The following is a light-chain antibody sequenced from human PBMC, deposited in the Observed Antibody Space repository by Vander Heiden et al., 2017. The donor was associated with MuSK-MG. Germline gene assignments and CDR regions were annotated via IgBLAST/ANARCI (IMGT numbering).Light chain of an antibody. CDR3: QQYITLPL. Sequence: IVMTHSTDSLAVSLGERANINSKYSEPHLYTTNNNNYLAWYQQKSGQLPKLLIHWASTRESGVPARFSGSGSETDFTLTITSLRAEDVAVYFCQQYITLPLFGHGTKVEIK. CDR2: WAS. V-gene: IGKV4-1*01. J-gene: IGKJ1*01. CDR1: EPHLYTTNNNNY.